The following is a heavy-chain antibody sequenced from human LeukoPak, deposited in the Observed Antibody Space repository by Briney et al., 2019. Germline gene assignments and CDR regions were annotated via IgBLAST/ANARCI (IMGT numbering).Heavy chain of an antibody. Sequence: ASVKVSCKASGYTFTGYYMHWVRQAPGQGLEWMGWINPNSGDTNYAQKFQGRLTTTRDTSITTAYMEVSRLRSDDTAVNYCARAPAGFNSGWFGYWGQGTLVTVSS. D-gene: IGHD6-19*01. V-gene: IGHV1-2*02. CDR2: INPNSGDT. CDR1: GYTFTGYY. CDR3: ARAPAGFNSGWFGY. J-gene: IGHJ4*02.